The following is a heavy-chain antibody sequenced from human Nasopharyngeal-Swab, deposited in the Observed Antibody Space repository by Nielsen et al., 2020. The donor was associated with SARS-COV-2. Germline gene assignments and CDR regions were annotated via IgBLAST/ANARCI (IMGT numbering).Heavy chain of an antibody. CDR3: AFTAAAAYYYYYMDV. V-gene: IGHV1-3*01. D-gene: IGHD6-13*01. CDR1: GYTFTSYA. CDR2: INAGNGNT. J-gene: IGHJ6*03. Sequence: ASVKVSCKASGYTFTSYAMHWVRQAPGQRLEWMGWINAGNGNTKYSQKFQGRVTITRDTSASTAYMELSSLRSEDTAVYYCAFTAAAAYYYYYMDVWGKGTTVTVSS.